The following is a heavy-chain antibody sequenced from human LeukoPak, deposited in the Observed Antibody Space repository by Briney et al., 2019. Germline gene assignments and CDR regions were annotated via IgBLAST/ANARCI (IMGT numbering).Heavy chain of an antibody. CDR2: VYTSGST. J-gene: IGHJ4*02. Sequence: AETLSLTCTVSGGSISRYYWSWIRQPAGKGLEWIGRVYTSGSTNYNPSLKSRVTMSVDTSKNQFSLKLSSVTAADTAVYYCARHLDIAASGTFDYWGQGTLVTVSS. CDR3: ARHLDIAASGTFDY. CDR1: GGSISRYY. V-gene: IGHV4-4*07. D-gene: IGHD6-13*01.